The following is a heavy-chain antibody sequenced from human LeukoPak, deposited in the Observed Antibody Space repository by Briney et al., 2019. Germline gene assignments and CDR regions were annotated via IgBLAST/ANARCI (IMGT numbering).Heavy chain of an antibody. CDR1: GGSISSYY. V-gene: IGHV4-59*01. CDR3: AREADYVWGSYRSINFDY. D-gene: IGHD3-16*02. CDR2: IYYSGST. Sequence: PSETLSLTCTVSGGSISSYYWSWIRQPPGKGLEWIGYIYYSGSTNYNPSLKSRVTISVDTSKNQFPLKLSSVTAADTAVYYCAREADYVWGSYRSINFDYWGQGTLVTVSS. J-gene: IGHJ4*02.